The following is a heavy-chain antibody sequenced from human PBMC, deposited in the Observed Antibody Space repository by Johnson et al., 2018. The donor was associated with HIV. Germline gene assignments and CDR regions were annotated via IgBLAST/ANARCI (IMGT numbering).Heavy chain of an antibody. D-gene: IGHD6-6*01. CDR2: ISWHSGSI. CDR1: GFTFDDYA. J-gene: IGHJ3*02. CDR3: ARALLIAARPVGAFDI. Sequence: VQLVESGGGLVQPGRSLRLSCAASGFTFDDYAMHWVRQAPGKGLEWVSGISWHSGSIGYADSVKGRFTISRDSSKNSLYLQMNSLRAEDTAVYYCARALLIAARPVGAFDIWGQGTMVTVSS. V-gene: IGHV3-9*01.